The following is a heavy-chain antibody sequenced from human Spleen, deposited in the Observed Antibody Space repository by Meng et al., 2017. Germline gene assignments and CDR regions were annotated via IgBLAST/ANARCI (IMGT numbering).Heavy chain of an antibody. CDR2: IIPIFGTA. J-gene: IGHJ5*02. V-gene: IGHV1-69*13. CDR3: AREASSSSRGGWFDP. D-gene: IGHD6-6*01. Sequence: SVKVSCKASGGTFSSYAISWVRQAPGQGLEWMGGIIPIFGTANYAQKFQGRVTITADESTSTAYMELSSLRPEDTAVYYCAREASSSSRGGWFDPWGQGTLVTVSS. CDR1: GGTFSSYA.